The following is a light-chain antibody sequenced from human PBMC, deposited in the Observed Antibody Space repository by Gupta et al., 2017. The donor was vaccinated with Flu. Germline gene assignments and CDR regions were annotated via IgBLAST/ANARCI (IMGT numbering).Light chain of an antibody. CDR2: WAS. J-gene: IGKJ2*01. CDR1: QSVLYSSNNNNC. V-gene: IGKV4-1*01. CDR3: QQYYSTPRT. Sequence: SLGGRATINCKSSQSVLYSSNNNNCLAWYQQKPGQPPKMLIYWASTRESGVPDRFSGSGSGTDFTLTISSLQAEDVAVYYCQQYYSTPRTFGQGTKLEIK.